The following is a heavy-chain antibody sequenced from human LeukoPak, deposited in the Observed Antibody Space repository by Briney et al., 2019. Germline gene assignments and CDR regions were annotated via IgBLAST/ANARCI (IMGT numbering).Heavy chain of an antibody. CDR2: ISGGGGST. J-gene: IGHJ4*02. CDR1: GFTVSNSY. D-gene: IGHD1-26*01. Sequence: GGSLRLSCVASGFTVSNSYMSWVRQAPGKGLEWVSTISGGGGSTYYADSVKGRFTISRDNSKNTLYLQVNSLRAEDTAVYYCAKGGKWDVTPFDYWGQGTLVTVSS. CDR3: AKGGKWDVTPFDY. V-gene: IGHV3-23*01.